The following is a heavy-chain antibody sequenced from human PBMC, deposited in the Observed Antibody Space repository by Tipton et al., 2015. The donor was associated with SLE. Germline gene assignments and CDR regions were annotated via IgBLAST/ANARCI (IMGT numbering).Heavy chain of an antibody. CDR2: IYYSGST. Sequence: TLSLTCAVSGYSISSGYYWGWIRQPPGKGLEWIGSIYYSGSTYYNPSLKSRVTISVDTSKNQFSLKLGSVTAADTAVYYCARPHPPSYYDFWSGYHNWFDPWGQGTLVTVSS. D-gene: IGHD3-3*01. V-gene: IGHV4-38-2*01. CDR3: ARPHPPSYYDFWSGYHNWFDP. J-gene: IGHJ5*02. CDR1: GYSISSGYY.